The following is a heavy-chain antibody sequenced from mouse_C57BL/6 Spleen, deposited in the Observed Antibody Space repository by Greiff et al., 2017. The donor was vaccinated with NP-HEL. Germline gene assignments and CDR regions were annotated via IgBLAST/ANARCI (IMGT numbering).Heavy chain of an antibody. Sequence: EVQLQQSGPVLVKPGASVKMSCKASGYTFTDYYMNWVKQSHGKSLEWIGVINPYNGGTSYNQKFKGKATLTVDKSSSTAYMELNSLTSEDSAVYYCAREGDSPQFDYWGQGTTLTVSS. CDR3: AREGDSPQFDY. CDR1: GYTFTDYY. V-gene: IGHV1-19*01. CDR2: INPYNGGT. J-gene: IGHJ2*01.